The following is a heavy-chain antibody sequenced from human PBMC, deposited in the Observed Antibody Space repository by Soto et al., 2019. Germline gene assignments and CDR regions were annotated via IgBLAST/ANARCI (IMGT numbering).Heavy chain of an antibody. J-gene: IGHJ5*02. Sequence: QVQLVQSGAEVKKPGASVKVSCKASGYTFTSYGISWVRQAPGQGLEWMGWISAYNGNTNYAQKLQGRVTMTPDTSTSTDYMELRSLRSDDTAVYYCARDKGAYCGGDCYSTGFVPWGQGTLVTVSS. V-gene: IGHV1-18*01. D-gene: IGHD2-21*02. CDR3: ARDKGAYCGGDCYSTGFVP. CDR2: ISAYNGNT. CDR1: GYTFTSYG.